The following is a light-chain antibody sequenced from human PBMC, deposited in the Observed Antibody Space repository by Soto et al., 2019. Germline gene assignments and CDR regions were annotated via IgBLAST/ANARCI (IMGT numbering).Light chain of an antibody. CDR2: EGT. CDR3: CSYGDFRTSWV. Sequence: QSALTQPASVSGSPGQSITISCTGTSSDVGSAYLVSWYQQHPGTAPKLIIYEGTKRPSGVSDRFSGSRSGNTASLTISGLQTEDGGDYFCCSYGDFRTSWVFGGGTKLTVL. CDR1: SSDVGSAYL. J-gene: IGLJ3*02. V-gene: IGLV2-23*01.